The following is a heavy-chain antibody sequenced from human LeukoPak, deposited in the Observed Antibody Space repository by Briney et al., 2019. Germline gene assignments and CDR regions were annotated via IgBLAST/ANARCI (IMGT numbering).Heavy chain of an antibody. J-gene: IGHJ6*03. D-gene: IGHD3-22*01. V-gene: IGHV1-69*13. CDR1: GGTFISYA. CDR3: ARGPDYYDSSGYDYYYMDV. Sequence: SVKVSCKASGGTFISYAISWVRQAPGQGLEWMGGIIPIFGTANYAQKFQGRVTITADESTSTAYMELSSLRSEDTAVYYCARGPDYYDSSGYDYYYMDVWGKGTTVTVSS. CDR2: IIPIFGTA.